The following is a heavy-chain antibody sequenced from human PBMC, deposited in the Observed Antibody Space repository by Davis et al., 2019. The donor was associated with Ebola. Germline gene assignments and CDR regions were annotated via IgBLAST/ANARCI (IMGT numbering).Heavy chain of an antibody. D-gene: IGHD6-6*01. V-gene: IGHV3-30*02. CDR3: AKDAAEQLVLILYYYGMDV. CDR2: IWYDGSNQ. J-gene: IGHJ6*02. CDR1: GFTFSSYV. Sequence: GESLKISCAASGFTFSSYVMHWVRQAPGKGLEWVAVIWYDGSNQFYADSVKGRFTLSRDNSKNTLYLQMNSLRAEDTAVYYCAKDAAEQLVLILYYYGMDVWGQGTTVTVSS.